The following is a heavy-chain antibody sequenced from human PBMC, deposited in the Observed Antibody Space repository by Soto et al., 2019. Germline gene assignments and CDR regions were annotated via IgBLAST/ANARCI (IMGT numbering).Heavy chain of an antibody. CDR2: IKQDGSEK. Sequence: EVQLVESGGGLVQPGGSLRLSCAASGFTFSSYWMSWVRQAPGKGLEWVANIKQDGSEKYYVDSVKGRFTISRDNAKNSLYLQMNSLRAEDTAVYYCARYDYGDYDDAYDIWGRGTMVTVSS. J-gene: IGHJ3*02. CDR3: ARYDYGDYDDAYDI. D-gene: IGHD4-17*01. V-gene: IGHV3-7*01. CDR1: GFTFSSYW.